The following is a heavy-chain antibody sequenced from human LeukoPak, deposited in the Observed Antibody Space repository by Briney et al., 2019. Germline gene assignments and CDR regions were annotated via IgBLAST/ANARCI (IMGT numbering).Heavy chain of an antibody. CDR3: AKDPVYRSGYHDAFDI. D-gene: IGHD2-15*01. Sequence: SGGSLRLSCAASGFTFSSFAMSWVRQAPGKGLEWVAGIPSSGPITYYADSVKGRFTISRDNSKNTLYLQMNSLRAEDTAVYYCAKDPVYRSGYHDAFDIWGQGTMVTVSS. J-gene: IGHJ3*02. CDR2: IPSSGPIT. V-gene: IGHV3-23*01. CDR1: GFTFSSFA.